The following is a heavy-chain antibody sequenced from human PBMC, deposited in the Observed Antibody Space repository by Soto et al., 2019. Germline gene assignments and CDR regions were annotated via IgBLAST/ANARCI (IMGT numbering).Heavy chain of an antibody. Sequence: SETLSLTCTVSGGSISSSSYYWGWIRQPPGKGLEWIGSIYYSGSTYYNPSLKSRVTISVDTSKNQFSLKLSSVTAADTAVYYCASPYYYDSSGHRPFDCWGQGTLVTVSS. CDR3: ASPYYYDSSGHRPFDC. D-gene: IGHD3-22*01. CDR2: IYYSGST. J-gene: IGHJ4*02. CDR1: GGSISSSSYY. V-gene: IGHV4-39*01.